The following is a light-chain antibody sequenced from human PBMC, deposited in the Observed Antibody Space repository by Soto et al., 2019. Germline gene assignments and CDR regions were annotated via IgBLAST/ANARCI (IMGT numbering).Light chain of an antibody. CDR3: QQYNSYPDR. CDR2: DAS. CDR1: QSISSW. J-gene: IGKJ1*01. Sequence: DIPLNQSLSALSSSLEVLGTITCRASQSISSWLAWYQQKPGKAPKLLIYDASKLKSGVPSRFTGSGSGTEFTLTISSLQPDDFATYCCQQYNSYPDRLGRGTKVDIK. V-gene: IGKV1-5*01.